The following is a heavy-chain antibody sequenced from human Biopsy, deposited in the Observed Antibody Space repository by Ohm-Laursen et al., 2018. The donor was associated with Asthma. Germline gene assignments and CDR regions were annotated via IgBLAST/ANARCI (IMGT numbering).Heavy chain of an antibody. Sequence: PGTLSLTCTVSGGSINSSTWWSWVRQPPGKGLEWIGEFFHTGSTNYNPSLKSRVTMSADTSKNQFSMKLSSVTAADTAIYYCARHVVLDGASYFDSWGQGILVTVSS. CDR2: FFHTGST. CDR1: GGSINSSTW. J-gene: IGHJ4*02. D-gene: IGHD1-26*01. CDR3: ARHVVLDGASYFDS. V-gene: IGHV4-4*03.